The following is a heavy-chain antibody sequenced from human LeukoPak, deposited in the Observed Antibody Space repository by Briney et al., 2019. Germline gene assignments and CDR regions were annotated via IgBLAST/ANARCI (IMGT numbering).Heavy chain of an antibody. D-gene: IGHD1-26*01. CDR2: FDPEDGET. J-gene: IGHJ4*02. CDR1: GYTLTELS. CDR3: ATTMMDSGSFSY. V-gene: IGHV1-24*01. Sequence: ASVKVSCKVSGYTLTELSMHWVRQAPGKGLEWMGGFDPEDGETIYAQKFQGRVTMTEDTSTDTAYMELSSLRSEDTAVYYCATTMMDSGSFSYWGQGTLVTVSS.